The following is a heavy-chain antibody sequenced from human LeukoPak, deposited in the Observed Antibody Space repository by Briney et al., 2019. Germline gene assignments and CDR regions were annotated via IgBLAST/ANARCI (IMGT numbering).Heavy chain of an antibody. Sequence: PGGSLRLSCAASGFTFSSYAMTWVRQAPGKGLEWVSDINGSGGRTYYADSVKGRFTISRDNSKNTLYLQMNSLRAEDTAIYYCAKYRGIPKWGQGTLVTVSS. CDR2: INGSGGRT. D-gene: IGHD3-10*01. V-gene: IGHV3-23*01. CDR1: GFTFSSYA. CDR3: AKYRGIPK. J-gene: IGHJ4*02.